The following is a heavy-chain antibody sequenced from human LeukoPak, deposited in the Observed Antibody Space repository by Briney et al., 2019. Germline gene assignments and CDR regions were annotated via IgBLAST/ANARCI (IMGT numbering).Heavy chain of an antibody. V-gene: IGHV3-23*01. CDR2: ISNDGGGT. CDR3: AKGSSGYFADL. D-gene: IGHD3-22*01. J-gene: IGHJ5*02. CDR1: GFIFNNFG. Sequence: PGGSLRLSCTASGFIFNNFGLMWVRQAPRKGLEWVSAISNDGGGTTYADFVKGRFTISRDNSKNTLFLQMNSLRAEDTALYYCAKGSSGYFADLWGQGTLVTVSS.